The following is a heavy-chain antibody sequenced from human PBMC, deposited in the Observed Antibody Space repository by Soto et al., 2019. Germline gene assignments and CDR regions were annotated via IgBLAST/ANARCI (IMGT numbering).Heavy chain of an antibody. J-gene: IGHJ4*02. CDR1: GFTFSVYK. CDR3: AAAKLLPFEY. V-gene: IGHV3-64D*06. D-gene: IGHD2-15*01. Sequence: PGGSLRLSCSTSGFTFSVYKMHWVRQAPGKGLEYVSGISNQGDTTYYADSVKGRFTISRDNSKNTLYCQMSSLRPEDTAVYYWAAAKLLPFEYWGQGTQVTVS. CDR2: ISNQGDTT.